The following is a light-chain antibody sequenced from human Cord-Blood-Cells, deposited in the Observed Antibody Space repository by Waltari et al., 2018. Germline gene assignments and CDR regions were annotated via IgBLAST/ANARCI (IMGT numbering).Light chain of an antibody. J-gene: IGLJ3*02. CDR2: QDS. CDR1: KLGDKY. V-gene: IGLV3-1*01. CDR3: QAWDSGTVWV. Sequence: SYELTQPPSVSVSPGQTASITCSGDKLGDKYACWYQQKPGQSPVLVIYQDSKRPSGIPERFSGSNSGNTATLTISGTQAMDEADYYCQAWDSGTVWVFGGGTKLTVL.